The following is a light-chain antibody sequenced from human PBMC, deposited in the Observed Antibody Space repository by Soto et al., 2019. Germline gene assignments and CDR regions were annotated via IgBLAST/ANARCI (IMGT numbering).Light chain of an antibody. CDR3: QQYGSSPQT. Sequence: EIVLTQSPATLSLSPGERATLSCSASQSVGSYLAWYQQKPGQAPRLLIYDASNRATGIPDRFSGSGSGTDFTLTISRLEPEDFAVYYCQQYGSSPQTFGQGTKVDI. J-gene: IGKJ1*01. V-gene: IGKV3-20*01. CDR2: DAS. CDR1: QSVGSY.